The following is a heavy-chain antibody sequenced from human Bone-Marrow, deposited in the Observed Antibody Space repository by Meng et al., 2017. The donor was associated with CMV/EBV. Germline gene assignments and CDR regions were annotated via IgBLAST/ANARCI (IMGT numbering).Heavy chain of an antibody. V-gene: IGHV2-5*01. D-gene: IGHD5-24*01. CDR1: GFSLSSSGVG. CDR2: IYWNDDK. CDR3: ARARWLHLGLPVVP. J-gene: IGHJ5*02. Sequence: SGPTLVKPPQPLTLTCTFSGFSLSSSGVGVGRIRQPPGETLEWLALIYWNDDKRYSPSLKSRLTISMDISKNQVVLTMTNMDPVDTATYYCARARWLHLGLPVVPWGQGRLVTVSS.